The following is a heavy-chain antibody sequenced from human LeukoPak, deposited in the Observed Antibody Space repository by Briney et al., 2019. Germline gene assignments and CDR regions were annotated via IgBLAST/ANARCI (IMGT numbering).Heavy chain of an antibody. CDR1: GFTFSDYN. V-gene: IGHV3-11*01. CDR2: ISSGSSAI. D-gene: IGHD1-26*01. CDR3: AKDRGWELTKTDAFDI. J-gene: IGHJ3*02. Sequence: GGSLRLSCAASGFTFSDYNMRWIRQAPGKGLEWVSIISSGSSAIFSADALKGRFTISRDDAKNSLYLQMNSLRAEDMALYYCAKDRGWELTKTDAFDIWGQGTMVTVSS.